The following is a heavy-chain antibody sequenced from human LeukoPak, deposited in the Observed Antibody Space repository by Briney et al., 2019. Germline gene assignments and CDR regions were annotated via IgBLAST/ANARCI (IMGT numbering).Heavy chain of an antibody. CDR3: GRRSGSGDFGLDV. V-gene: IGHV3-74*01. CDR2: INNDESRK. Sequence: PGGSLRLSCAASGFTFSSYYMHCVRQAPGRGLVWLSTINNDESRKSYAHSVKARYTRSRDNANNTLYLQMNSLRAEDTAVYYCGRRSGSGDFGLDVWGQGTTVTVSS. CDR1: GFTFSSYY. D-gene: IGHD6-19*01. J-gene: IGHJ6*02.